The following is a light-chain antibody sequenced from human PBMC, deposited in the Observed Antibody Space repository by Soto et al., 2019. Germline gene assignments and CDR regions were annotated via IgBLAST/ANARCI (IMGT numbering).Light chain of an antibody. CDR2: KVS. Sequence: DIVLTQTPLSSPVTLGQPASISCRSSQSLVHSDGNTYLSWFHQSPGQPPRLLIDKVSNRFSGVPDRFSGSGAGTDFTLKISRVEAEDVGIYFCMQATQYRPYTFGQGTKLEIK. CDR1: QSLVHSDGNTY. J-gene: IGKJ2*01. V-gene: IGKV2-24*01. CDR3: MQATQYRPYT.